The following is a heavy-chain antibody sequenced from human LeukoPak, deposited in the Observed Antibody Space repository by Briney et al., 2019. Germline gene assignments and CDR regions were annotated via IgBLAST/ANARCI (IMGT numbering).Heavy chain of an antibody. CDR1: GGTFNTYA. CDR2: NIPIFCTT. J-gene: IGHJ5*02. CDR3: ARGIWEVRQGVTPLDPFDP. D-gene: IGHD3-16*01. V-gene: IGHV1-69*06. Sequence: ASVKVSCKATGGTFNTYAISWVRQAPGQGLEGMGGNIPIFCTTNYAQNFQGRVTIPADKTTTTAYMVLSSLRSEDTAVYYCARGIWEVRQGVTPLDPFDPWGQGTLVTVSS.